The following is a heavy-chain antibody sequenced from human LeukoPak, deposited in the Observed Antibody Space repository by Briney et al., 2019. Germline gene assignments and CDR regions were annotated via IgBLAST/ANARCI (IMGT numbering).Heavy chain of an antibody. D-gene: IGHD3-22*01. CDR3: AKALRGTLSESSSGYYYVPFDY. Sequence: GGSLRLSCAASGFTFSSYAMSWVRQAPGKGLEWVSAISGSGGSTYYADSVKGRFTISRDNSKNTLYLQMNSLRAEDTAVYYCAKALRGTLSESSSGYYYVPFDYWGQGTLVTVSS. J-gene: IGHJ4*02. CDR1: GFTFSSYA. CDR2: ISGSGGST. V-gene: IGHV3-23*01.